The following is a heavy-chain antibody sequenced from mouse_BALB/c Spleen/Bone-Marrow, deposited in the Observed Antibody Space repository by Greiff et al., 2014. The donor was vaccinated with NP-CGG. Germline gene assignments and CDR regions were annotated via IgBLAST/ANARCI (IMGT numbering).Heavy chain of an antibody. CDR2: INPSTGYT. D-gene: IGHD2-4*01. V-gene: IGHV1-7*01. J-gene: IGHJ2*01. CDR3: ARSGSIYYDFLDY. Sequence: VQLQQSGAELAKPGASVKMSCKASGYTFTSYWMHWVKQRPGQGLEWIGYINPSTGYTEYNQKFKDKATLTADKSSSTAYMQLSSLTSEDSAVYYCARSGSIYYDFLDYWGQGTTLTVSS. CDR1: GYTFTSYW.